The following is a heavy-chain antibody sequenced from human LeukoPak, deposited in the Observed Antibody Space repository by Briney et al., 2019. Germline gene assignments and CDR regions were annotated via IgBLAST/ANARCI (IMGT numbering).Heavy chain of an antibody. J-gene: IGHJ4*02. CDR2: INHSGST. CDR1: GGSFSGYY. Sequence: SETLSLTCAVYGGSFSGYYWSWIRQPPGKGLEWIGEINHSGSTNYNPSLKSRVTISVDTSKNQFSLKLSSVTAADTAVYYCARHRSVLSGPPDYWGQGTLVTVSS. V-gene: IGHV4-34*01. D-gene: IGHD2-15*01. CDR3: ARHRSVLSGPPDY.